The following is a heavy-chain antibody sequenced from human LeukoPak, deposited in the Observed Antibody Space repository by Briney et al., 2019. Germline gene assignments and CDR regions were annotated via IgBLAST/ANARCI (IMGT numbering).Heavy chain of an antibody. D-gene: IGHD2-2*01. CDR3: ARDSRGYCSSTSCNSHFDY. V-gene: IGHV4-30-2*01. Sequence: SETLSLTCTVSGGSISSGGYYWSWIRQPPGKGLEWIGYIYHSGSTYYNPSLKSRVTISVDRSKNQFSLKLSSVTAADTAVYYCARDSRGYCSSTSCNSHFDYWGQGTLVTVSS. CDR2: IYHSGST. CDR1: GGSISSGGYY. J-gene: IGHJ4*02.